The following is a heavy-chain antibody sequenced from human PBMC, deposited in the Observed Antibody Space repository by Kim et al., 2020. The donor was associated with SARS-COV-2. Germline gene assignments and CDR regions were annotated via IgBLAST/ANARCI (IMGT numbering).Heavy chain of an antibody. D-gene: IGHD4-17*01. CDR2: T. V-gene: IGHV3-74*01. J-gene: IGHJ4*02. CDR3: TRGHGDHDY. Sequence: TPSTDSVKGGFTIPRDNTRNTLYLKMHSLSAEDTAVYYCTRGHGDHDYWGQGTLVTVSS.